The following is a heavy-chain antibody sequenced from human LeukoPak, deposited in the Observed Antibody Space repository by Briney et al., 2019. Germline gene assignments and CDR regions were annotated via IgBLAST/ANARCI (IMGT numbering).Heavy chain of an antibody. J-gene: IGHJ5*02. CDR2: IYYSGSI. CDR1: GGSISSYY. Sequence: PSETLSLTRTVSGGSISSYYWSWIRQPPGKGLEWVGYIYYSGSINYNPSLKSRVTISVDTSKNQFSLKLSSVTAADTAVYYCARDRGDCSSTSCYSNWFDPWGQGTLVTVSS. CDR3: ARDRGDCSSTSCYSNWFDP. D-gene: IGHD2-2*01. V-gene: IGHV4-59*01.